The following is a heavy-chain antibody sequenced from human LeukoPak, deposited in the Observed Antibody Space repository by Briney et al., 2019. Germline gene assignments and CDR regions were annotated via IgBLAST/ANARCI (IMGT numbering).Heavy chain of an antibody. V-gene: IGHV4-38-2*02. Sequence: SETLSLTCTVSGYSISSGYYWGWIRQPPGKGLEWIGSIYHSGSTYYNPSLKSRVTISVDTSKNQFSLKLSSVTAAGTAVYYCARDPTMIVVVIGDAFDIWGQGTMVTVSS. CDR3: ARDPTMIVVVIGDAFDI. CDR2: IYHSGST. J-gene: IGHJ3*02. D-gene: IGHD3-22*01. CDR1: GYSISSGYY.